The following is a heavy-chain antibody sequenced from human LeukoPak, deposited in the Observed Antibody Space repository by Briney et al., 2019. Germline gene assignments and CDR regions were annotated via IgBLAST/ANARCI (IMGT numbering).Heavy chain of an antibody. CDR1: GGSVSSGSYY. Sequence: SETLSLTCTVSGGSVSSGSYYWSWIRQPPGKGLEWIGYIYYSGSTNYNPSLKSRVTISVDTSKNQFSLKLSSVTAADTAVYYCARDKVVVVPAALTPQCYYYYGMDVWGKGTTVTVSS. J-gene: IGHJ6*04. D-gene: IGHD2-2*01. V-gene: IGHV4-61*01. CDR3: ARDKVVVVPAALTPQCYYYYGMDV. CDR2: IYYSGST.